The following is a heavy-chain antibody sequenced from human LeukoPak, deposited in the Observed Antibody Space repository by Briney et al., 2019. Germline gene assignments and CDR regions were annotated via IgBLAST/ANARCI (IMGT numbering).Heavy chain of an antibody. J-gene: IGHJ6*03. V-gene: IGHV1-69*13. Sequence: SVKVSCKASGGTFSSYAISWVRQAPGQGLEWMGGIIPIFGTANYAQKFQGRVTITADESTSTAYMELSSLRSEDTAVYYCASNYDSSGWYYYYMDVWGKGTTVTVSS. CDR3: ASNYDSSGWYYYYMDV. CDR1: GGTFSSYA. D-gene: IGHD3-22*01. CDR2: IIPIFGTA.